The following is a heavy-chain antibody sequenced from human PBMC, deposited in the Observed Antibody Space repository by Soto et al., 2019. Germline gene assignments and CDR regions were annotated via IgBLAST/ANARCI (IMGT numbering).Heavy chain of an antibody. V-gene: IGHV4-30-2*01. CDR1: GGSISSGGYS. CDR3: ARDRADYGDYFRGWFDP. CDR2: IYHSGST. J-gene: IGHJ5*02. Sequence: QLQLQESGSGLVKPSQTLSLTCAVSGGSISSGGYSWSWIRQPPGKGLEWIGYIYHSGSTYYNPSLKSRVTISVDRSKNQFSLKLSSVTAADTAVYYCARDRADYGDYFRGWFDPWGQGTLVTVSS. D-gene: IGHD4-17*01.